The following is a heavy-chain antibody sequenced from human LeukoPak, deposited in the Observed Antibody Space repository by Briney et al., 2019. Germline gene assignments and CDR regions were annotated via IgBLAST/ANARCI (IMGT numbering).Heavy chain of an antibody. D-gene: IGHD2-21*01. CDR1: GYTFTSYD. Sequence: ASXKVSCKTSGYTFTSYDINWVRQATGQGLEWMGWMNPNSGNTAYAQKFQGRVTITRNTSISTAYMELSSLRSEDTAVYYCARGSVFLVDYWGQGTLVTVSS. CDR2: MNPNSGNT. V-gene: IGHV1-8*03. CDR3: ARGSVFLVDY. J-gene: IGHJ4*02.